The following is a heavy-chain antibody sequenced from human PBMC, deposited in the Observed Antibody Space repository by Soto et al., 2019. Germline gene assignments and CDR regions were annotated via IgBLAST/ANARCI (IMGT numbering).Heavy chain of an antibody. CDR2: IKSKTDGGTT. Sequence: GGSLRLSYTASGFTFSNAWMTWVRQAPGKGLEWVGRIKSKTDGGTTDYAAPVKGRFTISRGDSKNTMYLQMNSLKTEDTAVYYCTIPGGPMIRPWGQGTLVTVSS. D-gene: IGHD3-22*01. CDR1: GFTFSNAW. J-gene: IGHJ5*02. V-gene: IGHV3-15*01. CDR3: TIPGGPMIRP.